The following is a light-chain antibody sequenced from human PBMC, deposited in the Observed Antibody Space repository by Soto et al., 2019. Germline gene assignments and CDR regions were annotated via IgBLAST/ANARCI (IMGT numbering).Light chain of an antibody. J-gene: IGKJ1*01. V-gene: IGKV3-20*01. Sequence: EIVLTQSPGTLSLSPGERATLSCRASQSVSSSYLAWYQQKGGQAPRLLIYGASSRATGIPDRFSGSGSGTDFPLTISRLEPDDFAVYYCQQYVRSPWTFGQGTKVEIK. CDR3: QQYVRSPWT. CDR2: GAS. CDR1: QSVSSSY.